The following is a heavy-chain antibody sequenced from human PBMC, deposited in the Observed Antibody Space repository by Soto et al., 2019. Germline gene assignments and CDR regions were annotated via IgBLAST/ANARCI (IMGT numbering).Heavy chain of an antibody. D-gene: IGHD2-15*01. J-gene: IGHJ6*02. CDR2: IKSKTDGGTT. V-gene: IGHV3-15*07. Sequence: GGSLRLSCAASGFTFSNAWMNWFRQAPGKGLEWVGRIKSKTDGGTTDYTAPVKGRFTISRDDSKNTLYLQMNSLKTEDTAVYYCTTRFFCSGGSCYSEGGYYYYGMDVWGQGTTVTVSS. CDR3: TTRFFCSGGSCYSEGGYYYYGMDV. CDR1: GFTFSNAW.